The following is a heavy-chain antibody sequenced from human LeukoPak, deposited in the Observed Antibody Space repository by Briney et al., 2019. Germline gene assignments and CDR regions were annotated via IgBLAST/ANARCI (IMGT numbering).Heavy chain of an antibody. D-gene: IGHD3-10*01. CDR1: GGSISSHY. V-gene: IGHV4-59*11. CDR2: IYYSGST. Sequence: SETLSLTCTVSGGSISSHYWSWIRQPPGKGLEWIGYIYYSGSTNYNPSLKSRVTISVDTSKNQFSLKLSSVTAADTAVYYCARDSSGSYVYWGQGTLVTVSS. CDR3: ARDSSGSYVY. J-gene: IGHJ4*02.